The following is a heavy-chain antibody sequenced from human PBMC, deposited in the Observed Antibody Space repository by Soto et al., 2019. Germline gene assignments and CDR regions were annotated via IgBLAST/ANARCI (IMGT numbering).Heavy chain of an antibody. V-gene: IGHV4-34*01. CDR1: GGSFSGYY. CDR2: INHSGST. CDR3: ARGRRNYYDSSGYFPIAFDF. J-gene: IGHJ3*01. D-gene: IGHD3-22*01. Sequence: PSETLSLTCAVYGGSFSGYYWSWIRQPPGKGLEWIGEINHSGSTNYNPSLKSRVTISVDTSKNQFSLKLSSVTAADTAVYYCARGRRNYYDSSGYFPIAFDFSGQGTMVTVSS.